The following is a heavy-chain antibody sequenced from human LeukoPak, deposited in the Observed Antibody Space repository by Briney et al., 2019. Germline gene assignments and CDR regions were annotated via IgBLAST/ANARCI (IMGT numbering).Heavy chain of an antibody. CDR1: GGTLSSYA. CDR3: ARELGGCSGGSCPKNRPYYYMDV. CDR2: IIPIFGTA. J-gene: IGHJ6*03. D-gene: IGHD2-15*01. Sequence: ASVKVPCKASGGTLSSYAISWVRQAPGQGLEWMGGIIPIFGTANYAQKFQGRVTITADKSTSTAYMELSSLRSEDTAVYYCARELGGCSGGSCPKNRPYYYMDVWGKGTTVTVSS. V-gene: IGHV1-69*06.